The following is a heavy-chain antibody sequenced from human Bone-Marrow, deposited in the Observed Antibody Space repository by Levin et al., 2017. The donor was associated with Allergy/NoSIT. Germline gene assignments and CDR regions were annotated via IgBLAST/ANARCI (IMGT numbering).Heavy chain of an antibody. CDR2: IWYDGSNK. CDR1: GFTFSSYG. CDR3: ARDLPPMVSYFGWFDP. J-gene: IGHJ5*02. D-gene: IGHD3-10*01. Sequence: PGGSLRLSCAASGFTFSSYGMHWVRQAPGKGLEWVAVIWYDGSNKYYADSVKGRFTISRDNSKNTLYLQMNSLRAEDTAVYYCARDLPPMVSYFGWFDPWGQGTLVTVSS. V-gene: IGHV3-33*01.